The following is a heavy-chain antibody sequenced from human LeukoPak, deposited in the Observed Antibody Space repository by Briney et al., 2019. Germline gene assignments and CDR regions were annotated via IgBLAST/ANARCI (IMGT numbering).Heavy chain of an antibody. J-gene: IGHJ4*02. V-gene: IGHV1-69*13. CDR1: GGTFSSYA. D-gene: IGHD5-24*01. Sequence: ASVKVSCKASGGTFSSYAISWVRQAPGQGLGWMGGIIPIFGTANYAQKFQGRVTITADESTSTAYMELSSLRSEDTAVYYCASDNSRDGYNYFWGQGTLVTVSS. CDR2: IIPIFGTA. CDR3: ASDNSRDGYNYF.